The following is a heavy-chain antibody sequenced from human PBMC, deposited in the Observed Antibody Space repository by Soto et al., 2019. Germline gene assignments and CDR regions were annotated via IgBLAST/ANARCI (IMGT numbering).Heavy chain of an antibody. CDR2: FDPEDGET. Sequence: ASVKVSCKVSGYTLTELSMHWVRQAPGKGLEWMGGFDPEDGETIYAQKFQGRVTMTEDTSTDTAYMELSSLRSEDTAVYYCATGGSNYDWFVPWGQGTLVTVSS. CDR1: GYTLTELS. J-gene: IGHJ5*02. V-gene: IGHV1-24*01. D-gene: IGHD3-10*01. CDR3: ATGGSNYDWFVP.